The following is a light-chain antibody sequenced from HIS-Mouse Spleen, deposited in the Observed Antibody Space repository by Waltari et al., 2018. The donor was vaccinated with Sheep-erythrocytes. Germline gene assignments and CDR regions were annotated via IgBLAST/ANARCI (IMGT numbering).Light chain of an antibody. Sequence: SYELTQPPSVSVSPGQTATITCSVDALPKKYAYWYQQKSGQAPVLVIYEDSKRPSGIPERFSGSSSGTMATLTISGAQVEDEADYYCYSTDSSGNHRVFGGGTKLTVL. J-gene: IGLJ2*01. V-gene: IGLV3-10*01. CDR1: ALPKKY. CDR2: EDS. CDR3: YSTDSSGNHRV.